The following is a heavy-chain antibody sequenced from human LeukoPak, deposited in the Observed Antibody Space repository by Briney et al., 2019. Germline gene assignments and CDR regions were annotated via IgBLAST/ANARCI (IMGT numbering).Heavy chain of an antibody. V-gene: IGHV3-11*04. CDR2: ISSSGSTI. J-gene: IGHJ6*03. D-gene: IGHD2-15*01. CDR1: GFTFSDYY. CDR3: ATVVVAATYYMDV. Sequence: GSLRLSCAASGFTFSDYYMSWIRQAPGKGLEWVSYISSSGSTIYYADSVKGRFTISRDNAKNSLYLQMNSLRAEDTAVYYCATVVVAATYYMDVWGKGTTVTVSS.